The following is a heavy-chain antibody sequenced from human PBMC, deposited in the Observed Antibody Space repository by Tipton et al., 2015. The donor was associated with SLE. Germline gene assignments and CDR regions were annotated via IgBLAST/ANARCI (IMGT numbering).Heavy chain of an antibody. D-gene: IGHD1-1*01. J-gene: IGHJ4*02. CDR2: IYSGGSSP. Sequence: SLRLSCAASGFTFSSYAMSWVRQAPGKGLEWVSVIYSGGSSPYYADSVKGRFTISRDNSKNTLYLQMNSLRAEDTAVYYCAKDHWSDYWGQGTLVTVSS. CDR3: AKDHWSDY. V-gene: IGHV3-23*03. CDR1: GFTFSSYA.